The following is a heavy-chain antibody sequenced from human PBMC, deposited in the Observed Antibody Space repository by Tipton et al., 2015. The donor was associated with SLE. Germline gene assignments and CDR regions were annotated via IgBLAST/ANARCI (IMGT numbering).Heavy chain of an antibody. CDR2: IRYDGSNK. V-gene: IGHV3-30*02. CDR3: AKDLSGYPAAGTLDY. D-gene: IGHD6-13*01. CDR1: GFTFSSYG. Sequence: SLRLSCAASGFTFSSYGMHWVRQAPGKGLEWVAFIRYDGSNKYYADSVKGRFTISSDNSKNTLYLQMNSLRAEDTAVYYCAKDLSGYPAAGTLDYWGQGTLVTVSS. J-gene: IGHJ4*02.